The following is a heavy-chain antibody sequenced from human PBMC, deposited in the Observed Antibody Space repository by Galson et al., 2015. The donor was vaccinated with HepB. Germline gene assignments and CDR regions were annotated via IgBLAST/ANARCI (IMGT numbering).Heavy chain of an antibody. J-gene: IGHJ4*02. V-gene: IGHV1-18*01. CDR3: ARGTPHWELAPGDY. CDR1: GYTFTTYG. Sequence: SVKVSCKASGYTFTTYGISWVRQAPGQGLEWMGWISAYNGDTNYAHKVQGRVTMTTDRSTNTAHMELSSLRSDDTAVYYCARGTPHWELAPGDYWGQGTRVTVSS. CDR2: ISAYNGDT. D-gene: IGHD1-7*01.